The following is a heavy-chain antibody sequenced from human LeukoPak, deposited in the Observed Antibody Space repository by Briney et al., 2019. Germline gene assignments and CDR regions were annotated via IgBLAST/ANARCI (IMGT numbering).Heavy chain of an antibody. CDR3: ARNEFSLIAVAGPSFDY. CDR2: ISAHNGNT. D-gene: IGHD6-19*01. CDR1: GGTFSSYD. Sequence: ASVKVSCKASGGTFSSYDINWVRQAPGQGLEWMGWISAHNGNTYYAQKFQGRVTMTTDTSTSAAYMELRSLRSDDTAVYYCARNEFSLIAVAGPSFDYWGQGTLVTVSS. V-gene: IGHV1-18*01. J-gene: IGHJ4*02.